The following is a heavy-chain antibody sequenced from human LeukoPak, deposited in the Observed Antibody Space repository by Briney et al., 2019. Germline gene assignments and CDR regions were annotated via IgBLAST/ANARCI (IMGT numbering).Heavy chain of an antibody. D-gene: IGHD2/OR15-2a*01. CDR1: GLTFSSYW. CDR3: ARSNYDSTTFYYHLDL. J-gene: IGHJ5*02. V-gene: IGHV3-74*01. CDR2: VDVHGQGT. Sequence: PGGSLRLSCAASGLTFSSYWMHWVRQAPGKGPVWVSRVDVHGQGTAYADSVKGRFTISRDSAKNTLSLQMNSLSAEDTAVYYCARSNYDSTTFYYHLDLWGQGTLVTVSS.